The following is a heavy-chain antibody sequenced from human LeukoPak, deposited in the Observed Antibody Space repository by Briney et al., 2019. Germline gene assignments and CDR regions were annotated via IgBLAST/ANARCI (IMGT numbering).Heavy chain of an antibody. V-gene: IGHV1-18*01. Sequence: VASVKVSCKASGYTSTSYGISWVRQAPGQGLEWMGWISAYNGNTNYAQKFQGRVTMTRNTSISTAYMELSSLRSEDTAVYYCARGWVGYYGSGSYYDDYWGQGTRVTVSS. CDR3: ARGWVGYYGSGSYYDDY. CDR2: ISAYNGNT. D-gene: IGHD3-10*01. J-gene: IGHJ4*02. CDR1: GYTSTSYG.